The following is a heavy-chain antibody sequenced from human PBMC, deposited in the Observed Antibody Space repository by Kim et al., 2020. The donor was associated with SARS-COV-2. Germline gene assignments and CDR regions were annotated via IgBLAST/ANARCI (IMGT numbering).Heavy chain of an antibody. J-gene: IGHJ4*02. CDR3: ARDPSDGYTDGFDY. D-gene: IGHD5-12*01. V-gene: IGHV4-59*01. Sequence: PSFKCQITISEDTSKAQFTLKLSSVTAADTAVYYCARDPSDGYTDGFDYWGQGTLVTVSS.